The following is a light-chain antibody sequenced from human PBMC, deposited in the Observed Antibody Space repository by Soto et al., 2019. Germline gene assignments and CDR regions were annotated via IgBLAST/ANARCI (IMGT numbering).Light chain of an antibody. CDR3: AAWDESLNGYV. Sequence: QSALTQPPSVSEAPRQRVTISCSGSSSNIGNNAVNWDQQLPGKAPKLLIYYDDLLPSGVSDRFSGSKSGTSASMAISGLQSEDEADYYCAAWDESLNGYVFGTGTKLTVL. CDR1: SSNIGNNA. CDR2: YDD. J-gene: IGLJ1*01. V-gene: IGLV1-36*01.